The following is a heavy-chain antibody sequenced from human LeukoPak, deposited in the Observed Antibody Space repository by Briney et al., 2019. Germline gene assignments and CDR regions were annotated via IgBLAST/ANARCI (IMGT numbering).Heavy chain of an antibody. CDR3: ALTYYYDSSGYYYGHFDY. CDR1: GFTFSSYA. D-gene: IGHD3-22*01. V-gene: IGHV3-23*01. Sequence: GGSLRLSCAASGFTFSSYAMSWVRQAPGKGLEWVSAISGSGGSTYYADSVKGRFTISRDNSKNTLYLQMNSLRAEDTAVYYCALTYYYDSSGYYYGHFDYWGQGTLVTVSS. J-gene: IGHJ4*02. CDR2: ISGSGGST.